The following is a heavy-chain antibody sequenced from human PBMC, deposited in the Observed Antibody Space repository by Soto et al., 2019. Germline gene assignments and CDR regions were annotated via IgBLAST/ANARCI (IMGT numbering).Heavy chain of an antibody. V-gene: IGHV4-34*01. CDR3: ARGYYYYYMDV. CDR1: GGSFSGYY. J-gene: IGHJ6*03. Sequence: SETLSLTCAVYGGSFSGYYWSWIRQPPGKGLEWIGEINHSGSTNYNPSLKSRVTISVDTSKNQFSLKLSSVTAADTAVYYCARGYYYYYMDVWGKGTTVIVSS. CDR2: INHSGST.